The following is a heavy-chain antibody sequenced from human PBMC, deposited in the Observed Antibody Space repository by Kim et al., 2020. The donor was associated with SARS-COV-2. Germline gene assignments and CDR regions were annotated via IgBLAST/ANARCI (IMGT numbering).Heavy chain of an antibody. V-gene: IGHV3-30*04. Sequence: WGSLRLSCAASGFTFSSYAMHWVRQAPGKGLEWVAVISYDGSNKYYADSVKGRFTISRDNSKNTLYLQMNSLRAEDTAVYYCARDSGGLLGYWGQGTLVTVSS. CDR3: ARDSGGLLGY. D-gene: IGHD1-26*01. J-gene: IGHJ4*02. CDR1: GFTFSSYA. CDR2: ISYDGSNK.